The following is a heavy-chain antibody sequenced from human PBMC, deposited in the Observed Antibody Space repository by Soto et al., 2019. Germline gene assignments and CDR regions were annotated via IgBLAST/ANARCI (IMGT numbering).Heavy chain of an antibody. V-gene: IGHV3-23*01. Sequence: PGGSLRLSCAASGFSFSNYAMNWVRQPPGKGLEWVSAISNSFSDGNTHYADSVKGRFTITRDNDKNTVFLEMNSLRAEDTAVYYCAKVFSPERGNYFDYWGQGTLVTVSS. CDR1: GFSFSNYA. J-gene: IGHJ4*02. D-gene: IGHD1-1*01. CDR3: AKVFSPERGNYFDY. CDR2: ISNSFSDGNT.